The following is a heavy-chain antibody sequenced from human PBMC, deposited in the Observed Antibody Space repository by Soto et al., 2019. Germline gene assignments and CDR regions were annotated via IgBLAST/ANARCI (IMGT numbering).Heavy chain of an antibody. V-gene: IGHV1-69*01. Sequence: QVQLVQSGAEVKKPGSSVKFSCKASGGTFSSYAISWVRQAPGQGLEWMGGIIPIFGTANYAQKFQGRVTITADESTSPAYMELSSLRSEDTAVYYCARDPRGYVGFDYWGQGTLVTVSS. CDR2: IIPIFGTA. CDR3: ARDPRGYVGFDY. CDR1: GGTFSSYA. D-gene: IGHD5-18*01. J-gene: IGHJ4*02.